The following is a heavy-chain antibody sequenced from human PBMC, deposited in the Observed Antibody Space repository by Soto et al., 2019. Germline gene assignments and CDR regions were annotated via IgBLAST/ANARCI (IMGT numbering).Heavy chain of an antibody. Sequence: GGSLRLSCAASGFTFSSYDMHWVRQATGKGLEWVSAIGTAGDTYYPGSVKGRFTISRENAKNSLYLQMNSLRAGDTAVYYCARGGAGYYYDSSGYTRPLDYWGQGTLVTVSS. J-gene: IGHJ4*02. D-gene: IGHD3-22*01. CDR3: ARGGAGYYYDSSGYTRPLDY. V-gene: IGHV3-13*01. CDR1: GFTFSSYD. CDR2: IGTAGDT.